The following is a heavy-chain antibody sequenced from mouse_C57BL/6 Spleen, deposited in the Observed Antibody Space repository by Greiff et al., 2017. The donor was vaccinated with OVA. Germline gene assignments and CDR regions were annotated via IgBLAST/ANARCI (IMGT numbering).Heavy chain of an antibody. Sequence: QVQLQQSGAELVRPGPSVKMSCKASGYTFTNYWIGWAKQRPGHGLEWIGDIYPGGGYTNYNEKFKGKATLTADKSSSTAYMQFSSLTSEDSAIYYCARSRDDYAMDYWGQGTSVTVSS. J-gene: IGHJ4*01. D-gene: IGHD3-3*01. CDR1: GYTFTNYW. V-gene: IGHV1-63*01. CDR2: IYPGGGYT. CDR3: ARSRDDYAMDY.